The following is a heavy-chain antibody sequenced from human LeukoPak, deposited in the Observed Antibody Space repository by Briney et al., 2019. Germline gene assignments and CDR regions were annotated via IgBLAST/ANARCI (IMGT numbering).Heavy chain of an antibody. D-gene: IGHD2-15*01. CDR3: VRFVVAATGDFDY. CDR1: GGTFSSYA. CDR2: IIPIFGTA. V-gene: IGHV1-69*13. J-gene: IGHJ4*02. Sequence: GASVKVSCKASGGTFSSYAISWVRQAPGQGLEWMGGIIPIFGTANYAQKLQGRVTITADESTSTAYMELSSLRSEDPAVYYCVRFVVAATGDFDYWGQGTLVTVSS.